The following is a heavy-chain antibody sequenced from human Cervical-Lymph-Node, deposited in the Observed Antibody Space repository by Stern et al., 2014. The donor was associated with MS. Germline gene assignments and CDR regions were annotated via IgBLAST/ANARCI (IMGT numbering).Heavy chain of an antibody. J-gene: IGHJ4*02. CDR2: IYYSGSP. CDR1: GGSLSSYD. Sequence: QVQLQESGPGLVKPSQTLSLTCTVSGGSLSSYDLSWIRQPPGQGMEWMGYIYYSGSPNYNPSLKSRVTISVDTSKNQFSLKLSSVTAADTAVYCCARSYDYGDNAVDYWGQGTLVTVSS. D-gene: IGHD4-17*01. V-gene: IGHV4-59*01. CDR3: ARSYDYGDNAVDY.